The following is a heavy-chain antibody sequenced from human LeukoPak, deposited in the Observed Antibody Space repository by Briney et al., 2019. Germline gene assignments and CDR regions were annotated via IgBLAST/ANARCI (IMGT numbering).Heavy chain of an antibody. CDR2: INGTGGRT. D-gene: IGHD3-16*02. CDR1: GFTFSSFG. CDR3: AKDRSRVYSYTPLEN. Sequence: PGGSLRLSCAASGFTFSSFGMSWVRQAPGRGLEWVSAINGTGGRTLYIGSVKGRFSISRDNSKSTLYLDMNSLRVDDTAVYFCAKDRSRVYSYTPLENWGQGTLVTVSS. V-gene: IGHV3-23*01. J-gene: IGHJ4*02.